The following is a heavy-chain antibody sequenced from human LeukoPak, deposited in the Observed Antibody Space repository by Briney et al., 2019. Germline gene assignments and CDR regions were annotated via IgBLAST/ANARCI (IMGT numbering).Heavy chain of an antibody. Sequence: GGSLRLSCAASGFTFSAYWMTWVRQAPGKGLEWVANIKEDGTEKNYVDSVKGRFTISRDNVKKSLYLEMNSLRVEDTAVYYCARGRWSDYWGQGTQVSVSS. CDR2: IKEDGTEK. V-gene: IGHV3-7*01. J-gene: IGHJ4*02. CDR1: GFTFSAYW. CDR3: ARGRWSDY. D-gene: IGHD5-24*01.